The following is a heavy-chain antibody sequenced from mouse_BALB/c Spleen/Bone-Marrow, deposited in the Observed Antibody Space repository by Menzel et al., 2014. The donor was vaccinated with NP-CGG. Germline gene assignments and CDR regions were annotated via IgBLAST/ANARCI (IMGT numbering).Heavy chain of an antibody. CDR3: ARGKHGYDD. J-gene: IGHJ2*01. Sequence: EVKLMGSGGGLVQPGGSRKLSCAASGFTFSSFGLHLVRQTPEKGLALVAYISSDSSAIYYADTVKGRFIRSRDNPKNTQVEQMTRQRTEDTAMYYCARGKHGYDDWGQGTILTVSS. D-gene: IGHD2-2*01. CDR1: GFTFSSFG. CDR2: ISSDSSAI. V-gene: IGHV5-17*02.